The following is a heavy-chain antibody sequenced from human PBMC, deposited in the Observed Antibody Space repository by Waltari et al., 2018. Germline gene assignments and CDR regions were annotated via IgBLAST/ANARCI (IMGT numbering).Heavy chain of an antibody. J-gene: IGHJ3*02. CDR2: INQGGSER. D-gene: IGHD2-15*01. Sequence: EVQLVESGGGLVQPGGSLRLSCAASGFTFSHYWMSWVRQAPRKGLEWVANINQGGSERYYVDSVKGRFTISRDNAVNSLYLQMNSLRAEDTAVYYCARGFYCSGGGCYPDVFDMWGQGTVVTVSS. V-gene: IGHV3-7*01. CDR1: GFTFSHYW. CDR3: ARGFYCSGGGCYPDVFDM.